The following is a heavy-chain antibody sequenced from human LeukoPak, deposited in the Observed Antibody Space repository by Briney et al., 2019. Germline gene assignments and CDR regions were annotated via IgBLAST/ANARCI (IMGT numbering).Heavy chain of an antibody. D-gene: IGHD6-6*01. Sequence: SETLSLTCTVSGRSISSYYWNWIRQPPGKGLEWIGYVYYTGSTSYNPSLKSRVTISGDTSKNQFSLKLSSVTAADTAVYYCTRRGGSSSSDWFDPWGQGTLVIVSS. CDR1: GRSISSYY. CDR3: TRRGGSSSSDWFDP. CDR2: VYYTGST. J-gene: IGHJ5*02. V-gene: IGHV4-59*08.